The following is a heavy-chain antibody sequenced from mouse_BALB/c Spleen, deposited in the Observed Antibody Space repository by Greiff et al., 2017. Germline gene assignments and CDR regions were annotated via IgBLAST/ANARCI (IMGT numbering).Heavy chain of an antibody. J-gene: IGHJ4*01. D-gene: IGHD2-10*02. V-gene: IGHV1-4*02. CDR1: GYTFTSYT. CDR2: INPSSGYT. Sequence: QVQLQQSAAELARPGASVKMSCKASGYTFTSYTMHWVKQRPGQGLEWIGYINPSSGYTEYNQKFKDKTTLTADKSSSTAYMQLSSLTSEDSAVYYCARKGYGNDAMDYWGQGTSVTVSS. CDR3: ARKGYGNDAMDY.